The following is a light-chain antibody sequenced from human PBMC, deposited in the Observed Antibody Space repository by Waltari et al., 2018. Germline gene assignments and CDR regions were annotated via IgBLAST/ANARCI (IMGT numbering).Light chain of an antibody. V-gene: IGKV2-30*02. J-gene: IGKJ2*01. CDR3: LQSSQWPYA. Sequence: DVVMTKSPLSLAVTLGQPASISCWSSQSLVQSDGNTFLNWFHQRPGQSPSRLIYKVSNRESGVPDRFRGSGSGTDFTLKISRVEAEDVGIYYCLQSSQWPYAFGQGTKLEIK. CDR2: KVS. CDR1: QSLVQSDGNTF.